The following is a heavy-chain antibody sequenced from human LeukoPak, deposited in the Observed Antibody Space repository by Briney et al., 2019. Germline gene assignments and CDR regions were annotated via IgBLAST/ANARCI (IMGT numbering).Heavy chain of an antibody. Sequence: SETLSLTCTVSGGSVSSGSYYWSWVRQPPGKGLEWIGYIYYSGSTIHNPSLKTQVTISVDTSKNQFSLKLSSVTAADTAVYYCARLADILTGYYWFDIWGHGISVTVSS. CDR1: GGSVSSGSYY. CDR2: IYYSGST. CDR3: ARLADILTGYYWFDI. D-gene: IGHD3-9*01. J-gene: IGHJ3*02. V-gene: IGHV4-61*01.